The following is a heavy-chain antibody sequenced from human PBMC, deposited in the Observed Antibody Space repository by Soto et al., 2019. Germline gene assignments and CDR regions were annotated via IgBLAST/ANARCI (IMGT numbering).Heavy chain of an antibody. CDR1: GDSVSSNSAA. CDR3: ARYTRDRYSSGWGEITDYYYGMDV. V-gene: IGHV6-1*01. J-gene: IGHJ6*02. CDR2: TYYRSKWYN. D-gene: IGHD6-19*01. Sequence: SQTLSLTCAISGDSVSSNSAALNWIRQSPSRGLEWLGRTYYRSKWYNDYAVSAKSRITINPDTSKNQFSLQLNSVTPEDTAVYYCARYTRDRYSSGWGEITDYYYGMDVWGQGTTVTVSS.